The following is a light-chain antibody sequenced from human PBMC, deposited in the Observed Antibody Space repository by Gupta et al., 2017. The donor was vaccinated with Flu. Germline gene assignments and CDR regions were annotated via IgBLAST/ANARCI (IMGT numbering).Light chain of an antibody. Sequence: EIVFTHSPDTLSLSPGERATLSCRASQSLMSSSLAWYQQKPGHAPRLVIYGASSRATGIPDRFSGGGSGTDFTLTISRLEPDDFAVYYCQQYGRSPRTFGGGTKVEIK. CDR2: GAS. CDR3: QQYGRSPRT. V-gene: IGKV3-20*01. CDR1: QSLMSSS. J-gene: IGKJ4*01.